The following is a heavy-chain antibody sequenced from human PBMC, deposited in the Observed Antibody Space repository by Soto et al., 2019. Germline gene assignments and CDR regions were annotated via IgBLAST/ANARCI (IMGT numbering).Heavy chain of an antibody. CDR3: ATEYTYGSNIFDC. CDR1: GGSISSAAYY. D-gene: IGHD4-17*01. Sequence: QVQLQESGPGLVKPSQTLSLTCTVSGGSISSAAYYWSWIRQPPGKGLEWIGYISHSGSTYYNPSLKSRVIISVDTSKTQFSLSLTSVTAADTAVYYWATEYTYGSNIFDCWGKGALVTVSS. CDR2: ISHSGST. J-gene: IGHJ4*02. V-gene: IGHV4-31*03.